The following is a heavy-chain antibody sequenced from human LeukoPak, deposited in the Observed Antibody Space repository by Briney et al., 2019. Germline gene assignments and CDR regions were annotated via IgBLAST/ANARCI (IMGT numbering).Heavy chain of an antibody. V-gene: IGHV3-74*01. CDR3: ARGGLWFGAFLDS. CDR1: GFTFSSYW. J-gene: IGHJ4*02. D-gene: IGHD3-10*01. Sequence: GGSLRLSCAASGFTFSSYWMHWVRQAPGKGLVWVSRIDSDGRSTTYADSVKGRFTISRDNAKNTLYLQMNSLRAEDTAVYYCARGGLWFGAFLDSWGQGTLVTVSS. CDR2: IDSDGRST.